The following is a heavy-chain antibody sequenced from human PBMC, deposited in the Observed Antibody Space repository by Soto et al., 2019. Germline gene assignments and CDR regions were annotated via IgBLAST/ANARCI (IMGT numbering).Heavy chain of an antibody. Sequence: QVQLQESGPGLVKPSETLSLTCTVSSRSISSYYWSWIRQPPGKGLEWIGYIYYSGSTNYNPSLKSRVTISVDTSKNQFSLKLSSVTAADTAVYYCARRYGYSFDYWGQGTLVTVSS. CDR3: ARRYGYSFDY. V-gene: IGHV4-59*08. CDR2: IYYSGST. J-gene: IGHJ4*02. CDR1: SRSISSYY. D-gene: IGHD1-20*01.